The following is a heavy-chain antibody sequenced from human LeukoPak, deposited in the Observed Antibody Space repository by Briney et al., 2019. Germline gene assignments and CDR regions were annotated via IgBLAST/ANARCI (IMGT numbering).Heavy chain of an antibody. CDR2: IHYSGST. CDR3: ARGSIAAAGTDNIDY. CDR1: GGSVSGYY. V-gene: IGHV4-59*02. J-gene: IGHJ4*02. Sequence: PSETLSLTCTVSGGSVSGYYWSWIRQPPGKGLEWIGYIHYSGSTSYNPSLKSRVTISADTSKDQLCLKLSSVSAADTAVYYCARGSIAAAGTDNIDYGGGASLATVSS. D-gene: IGHD6-13*01.